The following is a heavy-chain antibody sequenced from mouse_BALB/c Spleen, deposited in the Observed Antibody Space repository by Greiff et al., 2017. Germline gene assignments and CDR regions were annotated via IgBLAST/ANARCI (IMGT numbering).Heavy chain of an antibody. D-gene: IGHD2-2*01. CDR2: IYPGSGST. J-gene: IGHJ2*01. V-gene: IGHV1-77*01. CDR3: ARYGGLRPYFDY. Sequence: QVQLQQSGPELVKPGASVKMSCKASGYTFTDYVISWVKQRTGQGLEWIGEIYPGSGSTYYNEKFKGKATLTADKSSNTAYMQLSSLTSEDSAVYFCARYGGLRPYFDYWGQGTTLTVSS. CDR1: GYTFTDYV.